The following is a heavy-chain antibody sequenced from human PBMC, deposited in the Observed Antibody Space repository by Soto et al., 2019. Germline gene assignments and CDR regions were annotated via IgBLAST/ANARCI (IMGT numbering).Heavy chain of an antibody. CDR3: ASLYGDYPYYYYGMDV. J-gene: IGHJ6*02. CDR2: IYYSGST. D-gene: IGHD4-17*01. V-gene: IGHV4-39*01. CDR1: GGSISSSSYY. Sequence: QLQLQESGPGLVKPSETLSLTCTVSGGSISSSSYYWGWIRQPPGKGLEWIGSIYYSGSTYYNPSLKSRVTISVDTSKNQFSLKLSSVPAADTAVYYCASLYGDYPYYYYGMDVWGQGTTVTVSS.